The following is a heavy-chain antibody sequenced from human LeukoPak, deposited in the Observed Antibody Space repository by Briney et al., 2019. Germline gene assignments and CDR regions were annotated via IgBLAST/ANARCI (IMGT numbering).Heavy chain of an antibody. V-gene: IGHV4-59*06. J-gene: IGHJ4*02. CDR3: ARDYAGDFDY. Sequence: PSETLSLTCTVSGGSISSYYWSWIRQPPGKGLEWIGYIYYSGSTYYNPSLKSRVTISVDTSKNQFSLKLSSVTAADTAVYYCARDYAGDFDYWGQGTLVTVSS. D-gene: IGHD3-16*01. CDR1: GGSISSYY. CDR2: IYYSGST.